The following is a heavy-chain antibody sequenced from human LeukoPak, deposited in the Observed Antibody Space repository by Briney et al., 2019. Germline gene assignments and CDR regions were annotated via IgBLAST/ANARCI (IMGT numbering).Heavy chain of an antibody. V-gene: IGHV3-20*01. J-gene: IGHJ5*01. D-gene: IGHD4-17*01. Sequence: GGSLRLSCAASGFTFDDYGMSWVRQAPGKGLEWVSGINWNGGCTGYADSVKGRFIISRDNSKNSLYLQMSSLRAEDTALYHCAKHGENNWFEFWGQGTLVTVSS. CDR2: INWNGGCT. CDR3: AKHGENNWFEF. CDR1: GFTFDDYG.